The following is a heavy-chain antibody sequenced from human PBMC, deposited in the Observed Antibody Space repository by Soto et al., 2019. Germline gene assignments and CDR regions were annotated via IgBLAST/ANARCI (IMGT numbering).Heavy chain of an antibody. Sequence: EVQLEESGGGLVQSGGSLRLSCAASGFSVSSRYMSWVRQAPGKGLEWVSVIYSGGSTDYADYVRGRFTISRHDSQNTLYLQMNSLRVEDTAVYYCATYDGSSPYSDCWGQGTLVTGSS. D-gene: IGHD6-13*01. CDR1: GFSVSSRY. V-gene: IGHV3-53*04. CDR2: IYSGGST. CDR3: ATYDGSSPYSDC. J-gene: IGHJ4*02.